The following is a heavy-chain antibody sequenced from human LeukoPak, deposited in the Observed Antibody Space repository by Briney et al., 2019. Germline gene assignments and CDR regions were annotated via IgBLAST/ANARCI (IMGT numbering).Heavy chain of an antibody. J-gene: IGHJ3*02. CDR3: ASHQEWQLPSGFDI. CDR2: IKQDGSEK. V-gene: IGHV3-7*05. CDR1: GFTFSSYW. D-gene: IGHD2-15*01. Sequence: GGSLRLSCAASGFTFSSYWMSWVRQAPGKGLEWVANIKQDGSEKYYVDSVKGRFTISRDNAKNSLYLQMNSLRAEGTAVYHCASHQEWQLPSGFDIWGQGTMVTVSS.